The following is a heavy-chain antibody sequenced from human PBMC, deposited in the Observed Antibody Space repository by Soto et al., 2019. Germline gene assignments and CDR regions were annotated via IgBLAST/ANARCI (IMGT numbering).Heavy chain of an antibody. CDR3: ARDRAYCGGDCYSAFDY. CDR2: IKQDGSEK. CDR1: GFTFSSYW. V-gene: IGHV3-7*01. D-gene: IGHD2-21*02. J-gene: IGHJ4*02. Sequence: GGSLRLSCAASGFTFSSYWMSWVRQAPGKGLEWVANIKQDGSEKYYVDSVKGRFTISRDNAKNSLYLQMNSLRAEDTAVYYCARDRAYCGGDCYSAFDYWGQGTLVTVSS.